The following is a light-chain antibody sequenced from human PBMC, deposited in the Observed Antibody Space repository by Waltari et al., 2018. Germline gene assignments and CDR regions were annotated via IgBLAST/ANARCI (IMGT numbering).Light chain of an antibody. Sequence: QSVLTQPPSVFEAPRQRVTISCSGSSSTLGNNAVLWYQQLPGRAPKLLISYNDLLPSGVSDLCSGSKSGTSAALVISRLQSEDEAYDYCAALYVSLNGWVFGGGTKLTVL. CDR2: YND. J-gene: IGLJ3*02. CDR1: SSTLGNNA. CDR3: AALYVSLNGWV. V-gene: IGLV1-36*01.